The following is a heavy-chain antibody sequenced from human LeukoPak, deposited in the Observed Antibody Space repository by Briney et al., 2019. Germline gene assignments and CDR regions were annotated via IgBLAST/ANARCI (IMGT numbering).Heavy chain of an antibody. CDR3: AKDVSLGYCSGGSCSAHFDY. D-gene: IGHD2-15*01. Sequence: GRSLRLSCAASGFTFDDYAMHWVRQAPGKGLEWVSGISWNSGSIAYANSVKGRFTISRDNAKNSLYLQMNSLRPEDMALYYCAKDVSLGYCSGGSCSAHFDYWGRGTLVTVSS. V-gene: IGHV3-9*03. CDR1: GFTFDDYA. CDR2: ISWNSGSI. J-gene: IGHJ4*02.